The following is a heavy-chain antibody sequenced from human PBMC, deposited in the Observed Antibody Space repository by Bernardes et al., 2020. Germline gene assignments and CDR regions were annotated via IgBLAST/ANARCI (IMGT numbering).Heavy chain of an antibody. Sequence: SESLSLTCTVSGGSISSIDLYWGWLLQPPGKGLEWIGSIYYSGNTYHNPSLKRRVTMSVDTSRSQFSPNLSSVTAADTAVYYCARLLKFGLTQPAYWGQGILVTVSS. V-gene: IGHV4-39*01. CDR3: ARLLKFGLTQPAY. CDR2: IYYSGNT. J-gene: IGHJ4*02. CDR1: GGSISSIDLY. D-gene: IGHD3-3*01.